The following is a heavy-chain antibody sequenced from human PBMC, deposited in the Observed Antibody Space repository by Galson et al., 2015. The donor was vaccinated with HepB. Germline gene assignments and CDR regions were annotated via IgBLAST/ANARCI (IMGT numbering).Heavy chain of an antibody. CDR1: GFTFSSYW. CDR3: ARGSFLLGYCSSTSCFIDY. Sequence: SLRLSCAASGFTFSSYWMSWVRQAPGKGLEWVANIKQDGSEKYYVDSVKGRFTISRDNAKNSLYLQMNSLRAEDTAVYYCARGSFLLGYCSSTSCFIDYWGQGTLVTVSS. CDR2: IKQDGSEK. J-gene: IGHJ4*02. D-gene: IGHD2-2*01. V-gene: IGHV3-7*01.